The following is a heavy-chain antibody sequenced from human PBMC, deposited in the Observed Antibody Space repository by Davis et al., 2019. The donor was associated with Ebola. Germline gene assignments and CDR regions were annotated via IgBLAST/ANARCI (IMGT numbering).Heavy chain of an antibody. Sequence: MPSETLSLTCTVSGGSISSSSYYWGWIRQPPGKGLEWIGSIYYSGSTNYNPSLKSRVTISADTSKNQFSLKLNSVTAADTAVYYCTRTTRDSGWFIDFWGRGTLVTVSS. J-gene: IGHJ4*02. CDR2: IYYSGST. CDR3: TRTTRDSGWFIDF. V-gene: IGHV4-39*07. CDR1: GGSISSSSYY. D-gene: IGHD6-19*01.